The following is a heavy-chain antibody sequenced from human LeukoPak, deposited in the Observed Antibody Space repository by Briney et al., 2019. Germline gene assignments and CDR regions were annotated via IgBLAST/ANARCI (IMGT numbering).Heavy chain of an antibody. Sequence: SETLSLTCTVSGGSISSYYWSWIRQPPGKGLEWIGYIYYSGSTNYNPSLKSRVTISVDTSKNQFSLKLSSVTAADTAVYYCAGAICSGGSCYSDYWGQGTLVTVSS. V-gene: IGHV4-59*01. CDR3: AGAICSGGSCYSDY. CDR1: GGSISSYY. J-gene: IGHJ4*02. D-gene: IGHD2-15*01. CDR2: IYYSGST.